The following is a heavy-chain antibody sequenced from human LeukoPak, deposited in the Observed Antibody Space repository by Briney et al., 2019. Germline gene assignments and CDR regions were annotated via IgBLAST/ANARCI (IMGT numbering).Heavy chain of an antibody. CDR2: INTNTGNP. Sequence: VASVKVSCKASGYTFTSYAMNWVRQAPGQGLEWMGWINTNTGNPTYAQGFTGRFVFSLDTSVSTAYLQISSLKTEDTAVYYCARDHVKLGSGFHPFDAFDIWAKGQWSPSLQ. CDR1: GYTFTSYA. D-gene: IGHD3-22*01. V-gene: IGHV7-4-1*02. J-gene: IGHJ3*02. CDR3: ARDHVKLGSGFHPFDAFDI.